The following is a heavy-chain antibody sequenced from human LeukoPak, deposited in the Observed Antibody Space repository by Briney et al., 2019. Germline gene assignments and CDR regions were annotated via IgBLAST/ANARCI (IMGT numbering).Heavy chain of an antibody. CDR1: GGSISSSSYF. J-gene: IGHJ4*02. Sequence: SGTLSLTCTVSGGSISSSSYFWGWVRQPPGKGLEWIGSIFYSGSTYYNPSLNSRVTISIDTSKNQFSLRLSSVTAADTAVYYCARQMNTVTADYWGQGTLVTVSS. CDR2: IFYSGST. V-gene: IGHV4-39*01. CDR3: ARQMNTVTADY. D-gene: IGHD4-17*01.